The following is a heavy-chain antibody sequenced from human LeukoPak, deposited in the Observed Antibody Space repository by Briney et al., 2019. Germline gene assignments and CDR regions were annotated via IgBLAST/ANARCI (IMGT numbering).Heavy chain of an antibody. CDR1: GYTFTSYY. J-gene: IGHJ4*02. CDR3: ARDPNYYDSSNASGY. CDR2: INPSGGST. Sequence: ASVKVSCEASGYTFTSYYMHWGPQAPGQGLEWMGIINPSGGSTSYAQKFQGRVTMTRDTSTSTVYMELSSLRSEHTAVYYCARDPNYYDSSNASGYWGQGTLVTVSS. V-gene: IGHV1-46*01. D-gene: IGHD3-22*01.